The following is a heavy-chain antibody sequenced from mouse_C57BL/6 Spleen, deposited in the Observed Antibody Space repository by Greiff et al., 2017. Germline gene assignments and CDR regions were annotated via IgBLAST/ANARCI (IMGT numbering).Heavy chain of an antibody. CDR2: IDPSDSYT. V-gene: IGHV1-69*01. J-gene: IGHJ3*01. D-gene: IGHD2-4*01. Sequence: QVQLKQPGAELVMPGASVKLSCKASGYTFTSYWMHWVKQRPGQGLEWIGEIDPSDSYTNYNQKFKGKSTLTVDKSSSTAYMQLSSLTSEDSAVYYCARSGDYDEAYWGQGTLVTVSA. CDR3: ARSGDYDEAY. CDR1: GYTFTSYW.